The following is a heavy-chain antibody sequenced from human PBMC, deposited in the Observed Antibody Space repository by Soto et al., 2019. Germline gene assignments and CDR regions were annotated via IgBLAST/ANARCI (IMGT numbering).Heavy chain of an antibody. CDR1: GFTFSRVR. Sequence: GGSLRLSCEASGFTFSRVRMNWVRQVPGKGLEWVASISSGSSDTWYADSVKGRFIISRDNAQNSLFLQMNTLRPEDTAIYYCARVAYWGPGTQVTVSS. CDR3: ARVAY. CDR2: ISSGSSDT. J-gene: IGHJ4*02. V-gene: IGHV3-21*01.